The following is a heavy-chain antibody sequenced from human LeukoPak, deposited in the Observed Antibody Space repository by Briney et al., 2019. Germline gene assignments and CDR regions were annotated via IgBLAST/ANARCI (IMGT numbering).Heavy chain of an antibody. Sequence: SGTLSLTCAVSGGSISSSNWWGWVRQPPGKGLEWIGEIYHSGSTNYNPALKSRVTISVDKSKNQFSLKLSSVTAADTAVYYCARVPEWPDYYYYYMDVWGKGTTVTVSS. J-gene: IGHJ6*03. V-gene: IGHV4-4*02. CDR2: IYHSGST. CDR1: GGSISSSNW. CDR3: ARVPEWPDYYYYYMDV. D-gene: IGHD3-3*01.